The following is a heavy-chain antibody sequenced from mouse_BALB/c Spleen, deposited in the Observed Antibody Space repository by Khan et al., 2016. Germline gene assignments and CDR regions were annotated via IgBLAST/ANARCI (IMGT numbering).Heavy chain of an antibody. V-gene: IGHV10S3*01. CDR1: GFTFNTNA. Sequence: EVQLVESGGGLVQPKGSLKLSCAASGFTFNTNAMNWVRQAPGKGLEWVARIRSKSNNYGIYYADSVKDRITISRDDSQNMLYLQMNNLKTEDTAMSYCVRAPLSSYAMDCCRRGTSATVSS. CDR3: VRAPLSSYAMDC. D-gene: IGHD1-1*01. CDR2: IRSKSNNYGI. J-gene: IGHJ4*01.